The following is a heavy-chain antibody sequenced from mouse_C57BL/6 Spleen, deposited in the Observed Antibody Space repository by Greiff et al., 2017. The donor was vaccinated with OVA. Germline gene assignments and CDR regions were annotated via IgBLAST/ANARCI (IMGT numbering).Heavy chain of an antibody. J-gene: IGHJ1*03. Sequence: VQLQESGPELVKPGASVKISCKASGYAFSSSWMNWVKQRPGKGLEWIGRIYPGDGDTNYNGKFKGKATLTADKSSSTAYMQLSSLTSEDSAVYFCAKEASPYWYFDVWGTGTTVTVSS. CDR3: AKEASPYWYFDV. CDR1: GYAFSSSW. CDR2: IYPGDGDT. D-gene: IGHD6-1*01. V-gene: IGHV1-82*01.